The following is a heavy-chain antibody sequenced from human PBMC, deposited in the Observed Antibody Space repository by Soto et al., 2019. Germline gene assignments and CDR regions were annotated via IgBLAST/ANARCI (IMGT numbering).Heavy chain of an antibody. V-gene: IGHV4-34*01. D-gene: IGHD3-3*01. J-gene: IGHJ4*02. Sequence: SETLSLTCAVYGGSFSGYYWSWIRQPPGKGLEWIGEINHSGSTNYNPSLKSRVTISVDTSKNQFSLKLSSVTAADTAVYYCARGLVLDWGQGTPVTVSS. CDR1: GGSFSGYY. CDR2: INHSGST. CDR3: ARGLVLD.